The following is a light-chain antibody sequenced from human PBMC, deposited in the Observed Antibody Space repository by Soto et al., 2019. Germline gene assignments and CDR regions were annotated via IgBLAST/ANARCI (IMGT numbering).Light chain of an antibody. CDR3: HQYNNWPPWT. Sequence: EVVMTQSPATVSVSPGDSVTLSCRASQSVRTSLAWFQQKPGQAPRLLIHGASTRATGIPARFSGSGSGTEFTLTISSLQFEDSAVYYCHQYNNWPPWTFGPGTKVEIK. CDR2: GAS. CDR1: QSVRTS. J-gene: IGKJ1*01. V-gene: IGKV3-15*01.